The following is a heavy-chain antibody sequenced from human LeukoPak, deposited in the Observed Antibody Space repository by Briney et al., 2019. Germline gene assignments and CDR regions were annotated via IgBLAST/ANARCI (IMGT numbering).Heavy chain of an antibody. D-gene: IGHD3-10*01. J-gene: IGHJ4*02. Sequence: GGSLRLSCAASGXTFNSHGVHWVRQAPGKGLEWVAILSYDGSNKYYADSVKGRFTISRDNSKNTLYLQMNSLRAEDTAVYYCAKDLYGSGSYPLGYWGQGTLVTVSS. V-gene: IGHV3-30*18. CDR1: GXTFNSHG. CDR2: LSYDGSNK. CDR3: AKDLYGSGSYPLGY.